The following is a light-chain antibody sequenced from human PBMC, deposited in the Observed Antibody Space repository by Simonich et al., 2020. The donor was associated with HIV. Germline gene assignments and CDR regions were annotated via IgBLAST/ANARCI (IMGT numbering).Light chain of an antibody. Sequence: DIVMTQSPDSLAVSLGERATINCKSSQSLLYSTNNKNYLAWYQQKPGQPPKLLIYWASIREYGVPDRFSGSGSGTDFTLTISSLQAEDVAVYYCQQYYSIPRTFGQGTKVEIK. CDR1: QSLLYSTNNKNY. V-gene: IGKV4-1*01. J-gene: IGKJ1*01. CDR2: WAS. CDR3: QQYYSIPRT.